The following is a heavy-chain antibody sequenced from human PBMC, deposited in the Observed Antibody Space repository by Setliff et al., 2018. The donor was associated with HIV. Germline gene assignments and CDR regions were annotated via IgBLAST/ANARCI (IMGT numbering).Heavy chain of an antibody. CDR1: GGSISTNSYY. CDR2: VHNSGGT. Sequence: LSLTCTVSGGSISTNSYYWGWIRQTPGKGLEWVGNVHNSGGTNYNPSLKSRVSISVDTSKNQFSLNVNSVTAPDTAVYYCVRHTRDTSLAHYYYYIDVWGKGTTGTVS. J-gene: IGHJ6*03. D-gene: IGHD5-18*01. V-gene: IGHV4-39*01. CDR3: VRHTRDTSLAHYYYYIDV.